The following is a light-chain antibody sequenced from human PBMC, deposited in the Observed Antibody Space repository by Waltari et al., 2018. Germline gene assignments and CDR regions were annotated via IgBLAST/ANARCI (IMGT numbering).Light chain of an antibody. CDR1: SSNCGGYPL. Sequence: QSALTQPASVSGSPGQSITISCTRTSSNCGGYPLVSWYQQHPGKAPQLIIYDVNKRPSGISHRFSGSKSGNTASLTISGLQADDESDYYCCSYAGDSTLIFGGGTKLTVL. V-gene: IGLV2-23*02. J-gene: IGLJ2*01. CDR3: CSYAGDSTLI. CDR2: DVN.